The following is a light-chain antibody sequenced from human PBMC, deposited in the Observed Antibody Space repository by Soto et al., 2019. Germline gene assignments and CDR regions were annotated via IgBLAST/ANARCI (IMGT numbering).Light chain of an antibody. V-gene: IGKV3-15*01. CDR2: GAS. CDR1: QSVSSN. Sequence: EIVLTQSPSTLSVSPGERATLSCRASQSVSSNLAWYQQKPGQAPRLLIYGASTRATGIPARFSGRGSGTEFTITISSLQSEDFAFYYCQQYYDWPITFGQGTRLDIK. CDR3: QQYYDWPIT. J-gene: IGKJ5*01.